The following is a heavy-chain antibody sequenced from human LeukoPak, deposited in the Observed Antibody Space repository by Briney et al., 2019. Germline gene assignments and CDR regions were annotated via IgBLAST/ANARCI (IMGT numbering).Heavy chain of an antibody. CDR1: GFTFDDYA. CDR3: AKDMGYDILTGYPWGLDY. D-gene: IGHD3-9*01. V-gene: IGHV3-9*01. J-gene: IGHJ4*02. CDR2: ISWNSGSI. Sequence: GGSLRLSCAASGFTFDDYAMHWVRQAPGKGLEWVSGISWNSGSIGYADSVKGRFTISRDNAKNSLYLQMNSLRAEDTALYYCAKDMGYDILTGYPWGLDYWGQGTLVTVSS.